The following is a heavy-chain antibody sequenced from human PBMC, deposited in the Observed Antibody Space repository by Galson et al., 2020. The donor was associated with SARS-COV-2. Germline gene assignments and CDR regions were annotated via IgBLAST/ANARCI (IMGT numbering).Heavy chain of an antibody. D-gene: IGHD6-13*01. CDR3: ARVFEQQLVFDY. CDR2: ISSSGSTI. CDR1: GFTFSDYY. Sequence: GESLKIYCAASGFTFSDYYMSWIRQAPGKGLEWVSYISSSGSTIYYADSVKGRFTISRDNAKNSLYLQMNSLRAEDTAVYYCARVFEQQLVFDYWGQGTLVTVSS. V-gene: IGHV3-11*01. J-gene: IGHJ4*02.